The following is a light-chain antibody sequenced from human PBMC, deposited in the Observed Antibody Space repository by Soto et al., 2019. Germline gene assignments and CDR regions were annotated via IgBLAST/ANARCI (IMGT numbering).Light chain of an antibody. Sequence: EIVLTQSPATLSFSPGERATLSCRASQSVSSSLAWYQQKPGQAPRLLIYDASNRATGIPARFSGSGSGTDFTLTISSLEPEDFAVYYCQQRNNPLTFGGGTKVEIK. CDR3: QQRNNPLT. V-gene: IGKV3-11*01. CDR1: QSVSSS. J-gene: IGKJ4*01. CDR2: DAS.